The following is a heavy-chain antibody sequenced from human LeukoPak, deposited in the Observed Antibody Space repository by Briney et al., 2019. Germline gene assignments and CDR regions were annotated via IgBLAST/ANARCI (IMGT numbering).Heavy chain of an antibody. CDR3: ARFVDQVVVPAAHPDQGDFDY. Sequence: ASVKVSCKASGYTFTSYGISWVRPAPGQGLEWMGWISAYNGNTNYAQKLQGRVTMTTDTSTSTAYMELRSLRSDDTAVYYCARFVDQVVVPAAHPDQGDFDYWGQGTLVTVSS. CDR1: GYTFTSYG. D-gene: IGHD2-2*01. CDR2: ISAYNGNT. J-gene: IGHJ4*02. V-gene: IGHV1-18*01.